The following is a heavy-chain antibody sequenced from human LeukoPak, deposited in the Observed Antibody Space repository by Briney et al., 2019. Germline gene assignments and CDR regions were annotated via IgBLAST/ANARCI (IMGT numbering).Heavy chain of an antibody. J-gene: IGHJ4*02. V-gene: IGHV3-53*01. CDR3: ARDGTSANYYGHYFEY. CDR2: IYSGGST. CDR1: GFTVSSNY. Sequence: PGGSLRPSCAASGFTVSSNYMSWVRQAPGKGLEWVSVIYSGGSTYYADSVKGRFTISRDNSKNTLYLQMNSLRAEDTAVYYCARDGTSANYYGHYFEYWGQGTLVTVSS. D-gene: IGHD3-10*01.